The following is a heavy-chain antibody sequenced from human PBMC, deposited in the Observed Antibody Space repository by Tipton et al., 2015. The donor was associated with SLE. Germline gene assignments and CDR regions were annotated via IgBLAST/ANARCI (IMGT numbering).Heavy chain of an antibody. J-gene: IGHJ5*01. V-gene: IGHV4-59*11. CDR3: ARFHLKSYYEFDS. D-gene: IGHD1-26*01. CDR2: IYYSGST. Sequence: TLSLTCTVSGGSISSHYWSWIRQPPGKGLEWIGYIYYSGSTNYNTSLQSRVTVSVDTSENQLSLKLTSVTAADTAVYYCARFHLKSYYEFDSWGQGTLVTVSS. CDR1: GGSISSHY.